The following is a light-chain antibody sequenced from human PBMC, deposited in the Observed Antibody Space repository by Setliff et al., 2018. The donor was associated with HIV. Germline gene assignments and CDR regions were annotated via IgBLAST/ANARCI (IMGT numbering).Light chain of an antibody. CDR3: AGWDDSLSGWV. CDR2: RNN. J-gene: IGLJ3*02. Sequence: QSVLTQPPSASGTPGQRVTISCSGSSANIGSNYVYWYQQLPGTTPKLLIYRNNQRPSGVPDRFSGSQSGTSASLAISGLRSEDEADYYCAGWDDSLSGWVFGGGTQLTVL. V-gene: IGLV1-47*01. CDR1: SANIGSNY.